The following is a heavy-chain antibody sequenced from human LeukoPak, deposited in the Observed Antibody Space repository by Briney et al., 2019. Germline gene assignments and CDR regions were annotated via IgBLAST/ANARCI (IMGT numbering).Heavy chain of an antibody. D-gene: IGHD3-10*01. CDR2: ISGSGDDT. CDR3: AKVASGSGSYWYDY. Sequence: GGSLRLSCVVSGFPFSSYAMSWVRQAPGKGLEWVSGISGSGDDTYYAASLKGRFIVSRDTSKNTLYLQMNSLRAEDTAVYYCAKVASGSGSYWYDYWGQGTLVTVSS. J-gene: IGHJ4*02. V-gene: IGHV3-23*01. CDR1: GFPFSSYA.